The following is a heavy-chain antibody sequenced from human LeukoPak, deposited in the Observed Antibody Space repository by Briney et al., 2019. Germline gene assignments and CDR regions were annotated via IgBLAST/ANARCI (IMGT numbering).Heavy chain of an antibody. V-gene: IGHV3-23*01. Sequence: GGSLRLSCEASGFSFPYGMSWVRQAPGKGLEWVSGITNSGENTYYADSVKGRFTISRDNSKNTLFLEMNSLRVEDTAVYYCAKDLTYGDYAGGDAFDIWGQGTMVTVSS. CDR2: ITNSGENT. J-gene: IGHJ3*02. D-gene: IGHD4-17*01. CDR3: AKDLTYGDYAGGDAFDI. CDR1: GFSFPYG.